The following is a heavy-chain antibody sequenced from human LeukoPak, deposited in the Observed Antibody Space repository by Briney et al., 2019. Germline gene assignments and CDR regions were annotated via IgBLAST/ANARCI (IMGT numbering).Heavy chain of an antibody. J-gene: IGHJ3*01. CDR2: ISTYTGRA. V-gene: IGHV1-18*01. CDR1: GYRFKVYD. CDR3: ARADGSNTGTNGFDV. Sequence: ASVKVSCKTSGYRFKVYDILWLRQAPGHGLDYVGWISTYTGRARYAQKFQGRVSVIIDTSTSTAYLELTNLTSSDTGLYYCARADGSNTGTNGFDVWGLGTMVTVAS. D-gene: IGHD4-11*01.